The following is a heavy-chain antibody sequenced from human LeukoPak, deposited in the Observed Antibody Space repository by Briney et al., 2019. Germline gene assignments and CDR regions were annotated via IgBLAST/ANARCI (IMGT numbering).Heavy chain of an antibody. V-gene: IGHV3-21*01. CDR1: GFTFSSYS. Sequence: PGGSLRLSCAASGFTFSSYSMNWVRQAPGKGLEWVSCISSSSSYIYHADSVKGRFTISRDNVKNSLYLQMSSLRAEDTAVYYCARDGGIGYCSGGSCYSDYWGQGTLVTVSS. CDR2: ISSSSSYI. D-gene: IGHD2-15*01. J-gene: IGHJ4*02. CDR3: ARDGGIGYCSGGSCYSDY.